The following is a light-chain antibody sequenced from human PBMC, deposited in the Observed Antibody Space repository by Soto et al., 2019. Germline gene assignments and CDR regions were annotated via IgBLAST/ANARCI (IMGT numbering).Light chain of an antibody. V-gene: IGLV1-51*01. Sequence: QSVLTQPPSVSAAPGQKVTISCSGSTSNIGNNYVSWFQQLPGTAPKLLLYDNHKRPSAIPDRFSASKSGTSATLAITGLQAGDEADYHCGTWDSNLRIVVFGGGTKLTVL. CDR2: DNH. CDR1: TSNIGNNY. J-gene: IGLJ2*01. CDR3: GTWDSNLRIVV.